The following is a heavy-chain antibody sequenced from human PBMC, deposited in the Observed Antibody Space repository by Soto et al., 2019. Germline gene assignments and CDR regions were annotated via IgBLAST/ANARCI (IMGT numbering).Heavy chain of an antibody. Sequence: VQLVESGGGVVQPGRSLRLSCAASGFTFSSYGMHWVRQAPGKGLEWVAVIWYDGSNKYYADSVKGRFTISRDNSKNTLYLQMNSLRAEDTAVYYCARDRGAVAGTRGGGYGMDVWGQGTTVTVSS. CDR1: GFTFSSYG. V-gene: IGHV3-33*01. CDR2: IWYDGSNK. D-gene: IGHD6-19*01. CDR3: ARDRGAVAGTRGGGYGMDV. J-gene: IGHJ6*02.